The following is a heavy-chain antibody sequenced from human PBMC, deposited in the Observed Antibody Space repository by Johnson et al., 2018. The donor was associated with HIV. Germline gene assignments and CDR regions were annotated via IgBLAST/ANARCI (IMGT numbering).Heavy chain of an antibody. Sequence: VQLVESGGGVVQPGRSLRLSCVASGFMFSTYAMHWVRQAPGKGLEWVAVISYDGSNTYFADSVKGRFNISKDNSKNTLYLQMNSLRSEDTAMYYCARDDVVETEDAFDLWGQGTMVTVSS. V-gene: IGHV3-30*04. CDR3: ARDDVVETEDAFDL. J-gene: IGHJ3*01. CDR2: ISYDGSNT. D-gene: IGHD2-15*01. CDR1: GFMFSTYA.